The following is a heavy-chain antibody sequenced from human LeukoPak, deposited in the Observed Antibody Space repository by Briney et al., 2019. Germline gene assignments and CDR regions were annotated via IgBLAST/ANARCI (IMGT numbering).Heavy chain of an antibody. V-gene: IGHV1-2*06. Sequence: GASVKVSCKASRYTFSNYDINWVRQATGQGLEWMGRINPNSGGTNYAQKFQGRVTMTRDTSISTAYMELSRLRSDDTAVYYCARVSRVGYTDYWGQGTLVTVSS. CDR3: ARVSRVGYTDY. D-gene: IGHD5-18*01. CDR2: INPNSGGT. CDR1: RYTFSNYD. J-gene: IGHJ4*02.